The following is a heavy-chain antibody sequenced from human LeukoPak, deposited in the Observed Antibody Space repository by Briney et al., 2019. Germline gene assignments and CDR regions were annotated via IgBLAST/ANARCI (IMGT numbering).Heavy chain of an antibody. D-gene: IGHD6-19*01. CDR1: GYTFTSYD. CDR2: MNPNSGNT. Sequence: ASVKVSCKASGYTFTSYDINWVRQATGQGLEWMGWMNPNSGNTGYAQKFQGRVTMTRNTSISTAYMELSSLRSEDTAVYYCARADNSGWYTWFDPWGQGTLVTVSS. J-gene: IGHJ5*02. CDR3: ARADNSGWYTWFDP. V-gene: IGHV1-8*01.